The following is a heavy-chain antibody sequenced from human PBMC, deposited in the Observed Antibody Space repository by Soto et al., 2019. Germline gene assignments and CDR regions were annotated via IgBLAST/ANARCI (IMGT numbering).Heavy chain of an antibody. CDR1: GGSMSSYY. CDR3: ARGQRFSDWFDP. V-gene: IGHV4-4*07. Sequence: SETLSLTCTVSGGSMSSYYWTWIRQPDGKGLEWIGRVYSSGGTRYNPSLKSRVTISLDTSKNQFSLRLLSVTDADTAVYYCARGQRFSDWFDPWGQGTLVTISS. D-gene: IGHD3-3*01. J-gene: IGHJ5*02. CDR2: VYSSGGT.